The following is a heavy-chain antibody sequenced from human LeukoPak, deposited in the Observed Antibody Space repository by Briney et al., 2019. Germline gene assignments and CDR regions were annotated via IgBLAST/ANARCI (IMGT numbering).Heavy chain of an antibody. CDR1: GYTFTGYY. V-gene: IGHV1-2*02. CDR3: ARDEATVTTEGNWFDP. J-gene: IGHJ5*02. CDR2: INPNSGGT. D-gene: IGHD4-11*01. Sequence: ASVKVSCTASGYTFTGYYMHWVRQAPGQGLEWMGWINPNSGGTNYAQKFQGRVTMTRDTSISTAYMELSRLRSDDTAVYYCARDEATVTTEGNWFDPWGQGTLVTVSS.